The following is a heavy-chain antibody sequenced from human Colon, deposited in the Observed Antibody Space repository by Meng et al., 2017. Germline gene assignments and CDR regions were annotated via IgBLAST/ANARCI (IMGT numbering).Heavy chain of an antibody. D-gene: IGHD3-22*01. J-gene: IGHJ4*02. CDR2: VYHTGGT. Sequence: SETLSLTCTVSGASIITTDWWSWVRQPPGKGLEWIGEVYHTGGTNYNPSLKSRVTISVDKSKNQFSLNLSSVTASDTAVYYCARGYFYDKSGYSFDHWGQGTLVTVSS. CDR1: GASIITTDW. V-gene: IGHV4-4*02. CDR3: ARGYFYDKSGYSFDH.